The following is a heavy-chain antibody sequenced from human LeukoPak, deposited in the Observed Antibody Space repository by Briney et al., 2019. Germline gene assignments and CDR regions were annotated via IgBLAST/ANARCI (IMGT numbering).Heavy chain of an antibody. CDR2: IYSSGRT. Sequence: PSQTLSLTCNVSGDSISSGNYYWSWIRQPAGKGLEWIGRIYSSGRTNYNPSLKSRVTISVDTSKNQFSLNLSSVTATDTAVYYCARDIHTSDWTKFDYWGQGTLVTVSS. CDR1: GDSISSGNYY. D-gene: IGHD6-19*01. V-gene: IGHV4-61*02. J-gene: IGHJ4*02. CDR3: ARDIHTSDWTKFDY.